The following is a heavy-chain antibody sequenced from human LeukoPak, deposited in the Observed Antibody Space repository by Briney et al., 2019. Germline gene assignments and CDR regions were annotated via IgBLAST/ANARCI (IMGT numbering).Heavy chain of an antibody. CDR3: AREGLTSVDP. CDR2: IHYSGST. CDR1: GGSISSSNYY. V-gene: IGHV4-39*07. D-gene: IGHD3-9*01. Sequence: SETLSLTCTVSGGSISSSNYYWGWIRQPPGKGLEWIGSIHYSGSTYYNPSLKSRVTISVDTSKNQFSLKLSSVTAADTAVYYCAREGLTSVDPWGQGTLVTVSS. J-gene: IGHJ5*02.